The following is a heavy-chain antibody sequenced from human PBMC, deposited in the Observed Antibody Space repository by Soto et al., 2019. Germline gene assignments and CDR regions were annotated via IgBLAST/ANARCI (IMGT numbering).Heavy chain of an antibody. D-gene: IGHD6-19*01. V-gene: IGHV4-34*01. CDR2: INHSGST. CDR1: GGSFSGYY. J-gene: IGHJ4*02. CDR3: ASSIAVAGKKDY. Sequence: PSETLSLTCAVYGGSFSGYYWSWIRQPPGKGLEWIGEINHSGSTNYNPSLKSRVTISVDTSKNQFSLKLSSVTAADTAVYYCASSIAVAGKKDYWGQGTLVTVSS.